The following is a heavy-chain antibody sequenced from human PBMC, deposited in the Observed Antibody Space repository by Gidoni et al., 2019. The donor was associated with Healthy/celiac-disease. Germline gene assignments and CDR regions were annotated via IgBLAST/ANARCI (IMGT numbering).Heavy chain of an antibody. CDR1: GGTFSSYA. Sequence: QVQLVQSGAEVKKPGSSVKVSCKASGGTFSSYAISWVRQAPGQGLEWMGRIIPILGIANYAQKFQGRVTITADKSTSTAYMELSSLRSEDTAVYYCARGCHRGGDCRALDYWGQGTLVTVSS. D-gene: IGHD2-21*02. CDR3: ARGCHRGGDCRALDY. V-gene: IGHV1-69*04. J-gene: IGHJ4*02. CDR2: IIPILGIA.